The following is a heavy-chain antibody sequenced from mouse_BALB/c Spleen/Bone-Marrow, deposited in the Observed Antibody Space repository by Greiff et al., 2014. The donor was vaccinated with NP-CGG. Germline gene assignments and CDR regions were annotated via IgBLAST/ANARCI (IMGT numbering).Heavy chain of an antibody. Sequence: DVKLVESGGGLVQPGGSLRLSCATSGFTLTDYYMSWVRQPPGKALEWLGFIRNKAKGYTTEYSASVKGRFTVSRDNSQSILYLQMTTLRPEDSATYYCARDIEGNYSYWYLDVRGAGTTVTVSS. CDR2: IRNKAKGYTT. V-gene: IGHV7-3*02. D-gene: IGHD2-1*01. J-gene: IGHJ1*01. CDR1: GFTLTDYY. CDR3: ARDIEGNYSYWYLDV.